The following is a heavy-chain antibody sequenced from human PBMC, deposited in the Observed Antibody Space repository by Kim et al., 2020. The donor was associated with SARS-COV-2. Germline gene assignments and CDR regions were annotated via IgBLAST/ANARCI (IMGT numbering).Heavy chain of an antibody. V-gene: IGHV3-33*06. J-gene: IGHJ5*02. CDR3: AKDLSPSGGYDLNWFDP. D-gene: IGHD5-12*01. Sequence: GGSLRLSCAASGFTFSSYGMHWVRQAPGKGLEWVAVIWYDGSNKYYADSVKGRFTISRDNSKNTLYLQMNSLRAEDTAVYYCAKDLSPSGGYDLNWFDPWGQGTLVTVSS. CDR1: GFTFSSYG. CDR2: IWYDGSNK.